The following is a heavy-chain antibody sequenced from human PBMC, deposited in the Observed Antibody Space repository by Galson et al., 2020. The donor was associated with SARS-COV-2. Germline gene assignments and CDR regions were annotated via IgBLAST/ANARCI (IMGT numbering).Heavy chain of an antibody. Sequence: SETLSLTCIVSGGSVTSRSYFWGWIRQPPGKGLEWIGSYHYSGKIYYTPSLKSRVTISVDTSKNQFSLRLNSVTAADTAVYYCARQSIAIELWLEGGDWFDPWGQGTLVTVSS. CDR3: ARQSIAIELWLEGGDWFDP. D-gene: IGHD3-9*01. J-gene: IGHJ5*02. V-gene: IGHV4-39*01. CDR2: YHYSGKI. CDR1: GGSVTSRSYF.